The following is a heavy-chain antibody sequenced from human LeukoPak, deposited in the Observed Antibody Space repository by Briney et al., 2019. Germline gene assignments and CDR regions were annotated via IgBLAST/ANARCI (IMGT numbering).Heavy chain of an antibody. CDR1: GGSISSYY. V-gene: IGHV4-59*01. J-gene: IGHJ5*02. Sequence: SETLSLTCTVSGGSISSYYWSWIRQPPGKGLEWIGYIYYTGSTSYNPSLKSRVTMSLDASKNQFSLELNSVTPADTAVYYCARGGNYWPQWWFDPWGQGTLVTVSS. D-gene: IGHD1-26*01. CDR3: ARGGNYWPQWWFDP. CDR2: IYYTGST.